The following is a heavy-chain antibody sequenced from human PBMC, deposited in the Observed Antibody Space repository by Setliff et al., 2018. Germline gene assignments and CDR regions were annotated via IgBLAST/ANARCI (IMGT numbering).Heavy chain of an antibody. CDR3: ARDGASWLNWFDP. CDR2: INPSGGAT. J-gene: IGHJ5*02. CDR1: GYIFTNNY. D-gene: IGHD2-2*01. V-gene: IGHV1-46*01. Sequence: ASVKVSCKASGYIFTNNYIHWVRQAPGQGLEWMGIINPSGGATNYAQKFQGRVTMTSDTSTSTVYMQLSSLTYDDTAVYYCARDGASWLNWFDPWGQGTLVTVSS.